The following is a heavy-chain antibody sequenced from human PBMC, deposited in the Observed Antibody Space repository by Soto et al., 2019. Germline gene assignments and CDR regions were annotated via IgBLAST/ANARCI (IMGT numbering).Heavy chain of an antibody. CDR2: INPNSGDT. V-gene: IGHV1-2*02. D-gene: IGHD3-9*01. CDR3: ARDARGTRGFDEMDI. Sequence: ASVNVSFKASGYIFTGYHIHWVRQAPGRGLEWMGWINPNSGDTEYAQNFQGRVTMTRDTSFNLVYMEMSGLMSDGTAVYYCARDARGTRGFDEMDIWGQGTTVTVSS. J-gene: IGHJ6*02. CDR1: GYIFTGYH.